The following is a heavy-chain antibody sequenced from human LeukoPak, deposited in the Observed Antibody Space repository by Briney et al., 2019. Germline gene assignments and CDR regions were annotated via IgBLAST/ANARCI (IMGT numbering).Heavy chain of an antibody. CDR1: GGSISSYY. CDR2: IYTSGST. Sequence: PSETLSLTCTVSGGSISSYYWSWIPQPPGKGLEWIGYIYTSGSTNYNPSLKSRVTLSVDTSKNQFSLKLSSVTAADTAVYYCARREEGYCSSISCSYYFDYWGQGTLVTVSS. J-gene: IGHJ4*02. CDR3: ARREEGYCSSISCSYYFDY. D-gene: IGHD2-2*01. V-gene: IGHV4-4*09.